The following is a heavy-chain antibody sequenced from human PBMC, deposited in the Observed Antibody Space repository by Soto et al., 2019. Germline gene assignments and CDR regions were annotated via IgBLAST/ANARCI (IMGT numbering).Heavy chain of an antibody. D-gene: IGHD6-19*01. CDR3: AKERSSGWSFDY. J-gene: IGHJ4*02. Sequence: GGSLRLSCAASGFTFSSYGMHWVRQAPGKGLEWVAVISGSGDMTYYADSVKGRFTVSRDNSKNTLYLQMNSLRAEDTAVFYCAKERSSGWSFDYWGQGTLVTVSS. CDR2: ISGSGDMT. V-gene: IGHV3-23*01. CDR1: GFTFSSYG.